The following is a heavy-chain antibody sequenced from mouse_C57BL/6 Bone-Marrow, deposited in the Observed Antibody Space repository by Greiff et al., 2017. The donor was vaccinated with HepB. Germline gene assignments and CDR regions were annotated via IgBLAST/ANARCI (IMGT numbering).Heavy chain of an antibody. V-gene: IGHV3-6*01. CDR2: ISYDGSN. CDR1: GYSITSGYY. Sequence: EVKLMESGPGLVKPSQSLSLTCSVTGYSITSGYYWYWIRQFPGNKLEWMGYISYDGSNNYNPSLKNRISITRDPSKNQFFLKLNSVTTEDTATYYCAAIYDYGAGRGGFDVWGTGTTVTVSS. J-gene: IGHJ1*03. D-gene: IGHD2-4*01. CDR3: AAIYDYGAGRGGFDV.